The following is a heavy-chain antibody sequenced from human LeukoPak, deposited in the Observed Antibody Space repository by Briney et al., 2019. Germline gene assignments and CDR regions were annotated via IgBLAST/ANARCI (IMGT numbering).Heavy chain of an antibody. CDR1: GGSISSGSYY. D-gene: IGHD3-10*01. CDR3: ARDSVLWFGELSIHYYMDV. V-gene: IGHV4-61*02. CDR2: IYTSGST. Sequence: PSQTLSLTCIVSGGSISSGSYYWSWIRQPAGKGLEWIGRIYTSGSTNYNPSLKSRVTISVDTSKNQFSLKLSSVTAADTAVYYCARDSVLWFGELSIHYYMDVWGKGTTVTVSS. J-gene: IGHJ6*03.